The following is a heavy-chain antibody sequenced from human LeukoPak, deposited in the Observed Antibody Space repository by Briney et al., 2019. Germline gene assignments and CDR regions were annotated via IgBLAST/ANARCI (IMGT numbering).Heavy chain of an antibody. D-gene: IGHD3-16*01. CDR3: ARVVWGQLTYYFDY. Sequence: GGSLRLSCAASGFTFSSYAMSWVRQAPGKGLEWVSAISGSGGSTYYADSVKGRFTISRDNAKNSLYLQMNSLRAEDTAVYYCARVVWGQLTYYFDYWGQGTLVTVSS. J-gene: IGHJ4*02. CDR2: ISGSGGST. V-gene: IGHV3-23*01. CDR1: GFTFSSYA.